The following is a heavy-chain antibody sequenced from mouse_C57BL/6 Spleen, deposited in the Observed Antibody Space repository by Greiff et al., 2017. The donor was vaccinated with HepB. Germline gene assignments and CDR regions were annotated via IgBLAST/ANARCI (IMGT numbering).Heavy chain of an antibody. CDR3: ATGFYSNYFYAMDY. CDR2: ISSGSSTI. CDR1: GFTFSDYG. D-gene: IGHD2-5*01. J-gene: IGHJ4*01. V-gene: IGHV5-17*01. Sequence: EVQVVESGGGLVKPGGSLKLSCAASGFTFSDYGMHWVRQAPEKGLEWVAYISSGSSTIYYADTVKGRFTISRDNAKNTLFLQMTSLRSEDTAMYYCATGFYSNYFYAMDYWGQGTSVTVSS.